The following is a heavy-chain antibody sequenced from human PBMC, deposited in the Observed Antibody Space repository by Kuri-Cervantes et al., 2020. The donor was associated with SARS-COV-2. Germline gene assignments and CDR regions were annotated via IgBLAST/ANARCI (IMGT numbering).Heavy chain of an antibody. V-gene: IGHV4-59*08. J-gene: IGHJ4*02. D-gene: IGHD5-18*01. CDR1: GGSFSGYY. CDR2: IYYSGST. CDR3: ARLRELYSYGYDY. Sequence: SQTLSLTCAVYGGSFSGYYWSWIRQPPGKGLEWIGYIYYSGSTNYNPSLKSRVTISVDTSKNQFSLKLSSVTAADTAVYYCARLRELYSYGYDYWGQGTLVTVSS.